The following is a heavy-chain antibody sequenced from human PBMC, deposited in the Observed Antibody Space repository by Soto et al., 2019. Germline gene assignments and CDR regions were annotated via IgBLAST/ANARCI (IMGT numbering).Heavy chain of an antibody. D-gene: IGHD3-16*01. J-gene: IGHJ4*02. V-gene: IGHV3-23*01. Sequence: EVQLLDSGGGLVQPGGSLRLSCAASGFTFSNYAMTWVRQGPGKGLEWVSGISGSGGRSYYADSVKRRFTISRDNSKSTLYLQMNSLRAEDTAVYYCAKAYFVWSSEQPYYCDYWGQGTLVTVSS. CDR3: AKAYFVWSSEQPYYCDY. CDR2: ISGSGGRS. CDR1: GFTFSNYA.